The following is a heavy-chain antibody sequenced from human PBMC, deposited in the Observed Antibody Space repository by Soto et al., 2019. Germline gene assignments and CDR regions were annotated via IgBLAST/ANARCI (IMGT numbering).Heavy chain of an antibody. CDR3: ARIPDSTTYYYGGLDY. J-gene: IGHJ4*02. Sequence: EVQLVESGGGLVKPGGSLRLSCTASGFTFSSYTMNWVRQAPGKWLEWVSSISISGTYVYYADSLKGRFTISRDDARNSLYLQMNSLRAEDSAVYYCARIPDSTTYYYGGLDYWGQGTLVTVSS. D-gene: IGHD3-22*01. CDR1: GFTFSSYT. V-gene: IGHV3-21*01. CDR2: ISISGTYV.